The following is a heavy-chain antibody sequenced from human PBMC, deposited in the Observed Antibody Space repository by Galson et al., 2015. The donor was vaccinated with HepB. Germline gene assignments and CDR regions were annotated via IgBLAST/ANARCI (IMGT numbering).Heavy chain of an antibody. CDR2: ISSPSSTI. D-gene: IGHD6-6*01. J-gene: IGHJ4*02. V-gene: IGHV3-48*01. CDR1: GFTFSNYG. CDR3: ARGGAARPDY. Sequence: SLRLSCAASGFTFSNYGMNWVRQAPGKGLEWVSYISSPSSTINYADSVKGRFTISRDNAKNSLYLQMNSLRAEDTAVYYCARGGAARPDYWGQGTLVTVSS.